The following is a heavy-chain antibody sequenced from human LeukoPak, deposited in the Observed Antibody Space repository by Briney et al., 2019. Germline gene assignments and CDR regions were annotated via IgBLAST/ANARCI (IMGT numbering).Heavy chain of an antibody. Sequence: GASVKVSCKASGYTFTAYYMHWVRQAPGQGLEWMGWIIPNSGGTNSAQKFQGRVTMTRDTSISTAYMELSRLRSDDTAVYYCARDLGSDYDILTGYYQTGTYYFDYWGQGTLVTVSS. V-gene: IGHV1-2*02. CDR2: IIPNSGGT. J-gene: IGHJ4*02. CDR3: ARDLGSDYDILTGYYQTGTYYFDY. D-gene: IGHD3-9*01. CDR1: GYTFTAYY.